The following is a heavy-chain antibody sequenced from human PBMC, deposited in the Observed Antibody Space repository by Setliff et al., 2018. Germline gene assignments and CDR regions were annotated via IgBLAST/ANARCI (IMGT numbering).Heavy chain of an antibody. CDR2: VWYGGSNE. J-gene: IGHJ3*01. CDR3: AREVYGGVKSGGFDV. CDR1: GFTFSSYG. Sequence: GESLKISCAASGFTFSSYGMHWVRQAPGKGLEWVAVVWYGGSNEDYADSVMGRFTISRDDSKNTLYLQMNSLRAEDMAVYYCAREVYGGVKSGGFDVWGQGTMVTVSS. D-gene: IGHD4-17*01. V-gene: IGHV3-33*08.